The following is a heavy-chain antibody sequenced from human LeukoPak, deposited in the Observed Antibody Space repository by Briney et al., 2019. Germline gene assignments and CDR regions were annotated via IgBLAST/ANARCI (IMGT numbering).Heavy chain of an antibody. D-gene: IGHD3-9*01. CDR1: GYTFTNFY. V-gene: IGHV1-2*02. CDR2: INPNSGGT. CDR3: ARGYFTAPLDY. J-gene: IGHJ4*02. Sequence: ASVKVSCKASGYTFTNFYLHWVRQAPGQGLGWMGWINPNSGGTNYVQKFQGRVTMTRDTSISTAYMELSRLRSDDTAVYYCARGYFTAPLDYWGQGTLVTVSS.